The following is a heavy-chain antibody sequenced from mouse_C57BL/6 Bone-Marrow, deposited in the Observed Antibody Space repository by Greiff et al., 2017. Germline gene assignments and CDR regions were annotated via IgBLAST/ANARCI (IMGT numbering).Heavy chain of an antibody. CDR1: GYTFTGYW. Sequence: QVQLQQSGAELMKPGASVKLSCKATGYTFTGYWIEWVKQRPGHGLEWIGEILPGSGSTNYNEKFKGKGTFTADTSSNPAYMQLSSLTTEDSAIYYCAIYYGSSYVAWFAYWGQGTLVTVSA. CDR3: AIYYGSSYVAWFAY. V-gene: IGHV1-9*01. CDR2: ILPGSGST. J-gene: IGHJ3*01. D-gene: IGHD1-1*01.